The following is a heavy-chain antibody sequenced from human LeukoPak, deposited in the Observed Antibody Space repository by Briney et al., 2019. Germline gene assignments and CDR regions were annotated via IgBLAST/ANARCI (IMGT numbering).Heavy chain of an antibody. V-gene: IGHV3-21*01. J-gene: IGHJ4*02. D-gene: IGHD3-22*01. CDR2: ISSSSGYI. Sequence: PGGSLRLSCAASGFTFSSYSMNWVRQAPGKGLEWVSSISSSSGYIYYADSVKGRFTISRDNAKNSLYLQMNSLRAEDTAVYYCARDQDSSGYCDYWGQGTLVTVSS. CDR3: ARDQDSSGYCDY. CDR1: GFTFSSYS.